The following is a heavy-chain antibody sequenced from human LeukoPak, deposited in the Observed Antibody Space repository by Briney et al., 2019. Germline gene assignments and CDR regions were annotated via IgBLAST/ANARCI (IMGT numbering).Heavy chain of an antibody. D-gene: IGHD4-17*01. CDR3: ARLSRDYGDYEGDWFDP. CDR1: GGSISSYY. Sequence: KPSETLSLTCTVSGGSISSYYWSWIRQPPGKGLEWIGYIYYSGSTNYNPSLKSRVTISVDTSKNQFSLKLSSVTAADTAVYYCARLSRDYGDYEGDWFDPWGQGTLVTVSS. J-gene: IGHJ5*02. CDR2: IYYSGST. V-gene: IGHV4-59*08.